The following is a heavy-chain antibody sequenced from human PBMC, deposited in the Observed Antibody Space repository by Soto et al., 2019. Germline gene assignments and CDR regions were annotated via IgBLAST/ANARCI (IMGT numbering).Heavy chain of an antibody. Sequence: EVQLMESGGGLVQPGGSLRLSCAASGFTFSSYSMNGVRQAPGKGLEWVSYISSSSSTIYYAGSVKGRFTISRDNAKNSLYLQMNSLRDEDTAVYYCARRGWEGMYFDYWGQGILVTVSS. J-gene: IGHJ4*02. D-gene: IGHD1-26*01. V-gene: IGHV3-48*02. CDR1: GFTFSSYS. CDR2: ISSSSSTI. CDR3: ARRGWEGMYFDY.